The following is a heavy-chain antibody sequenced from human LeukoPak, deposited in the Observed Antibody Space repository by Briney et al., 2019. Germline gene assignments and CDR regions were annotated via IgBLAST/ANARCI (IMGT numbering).Heavy chain of an antibody. CDR1: GFIFTSFD. V-gene: IGHV3-21*01. J-gene: IGHJ5*02. Sequence: GGSLRLSCSASGFIFTSFDMIWIRQSPGKGLEWVSSISSTSSYKYYGDSLKGRFTISRDNAKNSVYLQMESLTVGDTAVYYCARVRSTYYDTSGPLFDPWGQGTLVTVSA. D-gene: IGHD3-22*01. CDR3: ARVRSTYYDTSGPLFDP. CDR2: ISSTSSYK.